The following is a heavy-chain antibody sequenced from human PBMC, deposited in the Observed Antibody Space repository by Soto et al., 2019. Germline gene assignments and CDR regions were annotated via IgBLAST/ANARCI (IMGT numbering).Heavy chain of an antibody. V-gene: IGHV3-23*01. D-gene: IGHD2-2*01. CDR1: GFPFSSYS. CDR2: ISGSGGST. Sequence: PGGCLRLSCAASGFPFSSYSMGWVRPAPGKGLEWVADISGSGGSTYYADSVKGRFTISRDNSKNTLYLQMNTLRAEDTAVYYCAKGRYCSSTSCSGHYYYMDVWGKGPTVTVS. J-gene: IGHJ6*03. CDR3: AKGRYCSSTSCSGHYYYMDV.